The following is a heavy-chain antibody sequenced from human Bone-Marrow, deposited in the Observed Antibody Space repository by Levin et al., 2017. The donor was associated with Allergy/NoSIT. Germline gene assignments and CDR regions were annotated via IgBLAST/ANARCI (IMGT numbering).Heavy chain of an antibody. J-gene: IGHJ4*02. D-gene: IGHD3-9*01. V-gene: IGHV4-61*01. CDR3: ARDDYSDFTGWV. CDR2: FYYSGTT. CDR1: GASVSSAYYY. Sequence: SETLSLTCTVSGASVSSAYYYWSWVRQPPGKGLEWIGYFYYSGTTNYNPSLKSRVTISVDTSKNQFSLKLTSVTAADTAVYYCARDDYSDFTGWVWGRGSLVTVSS.